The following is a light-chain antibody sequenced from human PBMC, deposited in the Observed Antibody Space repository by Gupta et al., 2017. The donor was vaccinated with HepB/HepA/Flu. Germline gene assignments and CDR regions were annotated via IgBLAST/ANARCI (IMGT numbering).Light chain of an antibody. J-gene: IGKJ1*01. V-gene: IGKV4-1*01. Sequence: DIVITQSPDSLAESLGERATINCKSSQSVFYSSNNKNYLTWYQQKPGQPPKLLIYWASTLEFGVPDRFSGSGSGTDFTLTISSLQAEDVAVYYCQQYYNIPPTFGQGTKVEIK. CDR3: QQYYNIPPT. CDR1: QSVFYSSNNKNY. CDR2: WAS.